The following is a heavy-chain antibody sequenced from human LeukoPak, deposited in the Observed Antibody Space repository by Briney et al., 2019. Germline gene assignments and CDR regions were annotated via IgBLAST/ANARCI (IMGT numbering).Heavy chain of an antibody. CDR2: INSGGSGT. D-gene: IGHD7-27*01. CDR3: ATSLGPLTEY. J-gene: IGHJ4*02. CDR1: GFAFSSNW. Sequence: GGSLRLSCAASGFAFSSNWMHWVRQTPGKGLVWVSRINSGGSGTSYAASVEGRFTNSRDNAKNTLYLQMNSLRVEDTAVYYCATSLGPLTEYWGQGTLVTVSS. V-gene: IGHV3-74*01.